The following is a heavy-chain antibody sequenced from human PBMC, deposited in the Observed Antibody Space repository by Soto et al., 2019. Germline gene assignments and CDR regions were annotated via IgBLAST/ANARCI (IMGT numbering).Heavy chain of an antibody. Sequence: GSLRLSCAASGFTFSSYAMHWVRQAPGKGLEWVAVISYDGSNKYYADSVKGRFTISRDNSKNTLYLQMNSLRAEDTAVYYCARDFISFPGYSSGWLDYWGQGTLVTVSS. CDR1: GFTFSSYA. D-gene: IGHD6-19*01. CDR2: ISYDGSNK. CDR3: ARDFISFPGYSSGWLDY. V-gene: IGHV3-30-3*01. J-gene: IGHJ4*02.